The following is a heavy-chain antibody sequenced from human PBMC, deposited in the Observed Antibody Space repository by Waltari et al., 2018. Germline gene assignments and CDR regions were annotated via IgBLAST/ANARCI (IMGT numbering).Heavy chain of an antibody. Sequence: QVQLQQWGAGLLKPSETLSLTCAVYGGSFSGYYWSWIRQPPGKGLEWIGEINHSGSTNDNPLLKSRVTISVDTSKNQFSLKLSSVTAADTAVYYCARGLRAVAGIDRYFDLWGRGTLVTVSS. V-gene: IGHV4-34*01. CDR3: ARGLRAVAGIDRYFDL. CDR2: INHSGST. D-gene: IGHD6-19*01. CDR1: GGSFSGYY. J-gene: IGHJ2*01.